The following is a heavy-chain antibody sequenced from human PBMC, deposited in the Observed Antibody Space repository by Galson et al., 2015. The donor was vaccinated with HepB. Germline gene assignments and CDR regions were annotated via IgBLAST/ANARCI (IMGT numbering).Heavy chain of an antibody. CDR3: ARHPGRGSDGYAFDN. CDR1: GGSISNYY. V-gene: IGHV4-59*08. CDR2: VRYTGTT. J-gene: IGHJ4*02. Sequence: LSLTCTVSGGSISNYYWSWIRQPPGKGLEWIGSVRYTGTTEYNPFLNRPVTISVDASGNQVSLRLRSVTAADTAVYFCARHPGRGSDGYAFDNWGQGILVTVSS. D-gene: IGHD2-21*02.